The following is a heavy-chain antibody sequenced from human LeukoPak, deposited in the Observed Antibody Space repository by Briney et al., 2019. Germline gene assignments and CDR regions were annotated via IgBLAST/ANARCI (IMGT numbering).Heavy chain of an antibody. V-gene: IGHV5-51*01. J-gene: IGHJ3*02. CDR3: ARVDPGVGAASGGAFDI. D-gene: IGHD1-26*01. Sequence: GESLKISCKGSGYSFTSYWIGWVRQMPGKGLEGMGIIYPGDSDTRYSPSFQGQVTISADKSISTAYLQWSSLKASDTAMYYCARVDPGVGAASGGAFDIWGQGTMVAVSS. CDR1: GYSFTSYW. CDR2: IYPGDSDT.